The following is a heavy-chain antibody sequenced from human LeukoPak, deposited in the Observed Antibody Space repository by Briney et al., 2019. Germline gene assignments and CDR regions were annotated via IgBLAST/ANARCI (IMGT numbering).Heavy chain of an antibody. Sequence: SVKVSCKASGGTFSSYAISWVRQAPGQGLEWMGRIIPILGIANYAQKFQGRVTITADKSTSTAYMELSSLGSEDTAVYYCARDRAYCGGDCYSHNWFDPWGQGTLVTVSS. CDR3: ARDRAYCGGDCYSHNWFDP. CDR2: IIPILGIA. D-gene: IGHD2-21*02. J-gene: IGHJ5*02. V-gene: IGHV1-69*04. CDR1: GGTFSSYA.